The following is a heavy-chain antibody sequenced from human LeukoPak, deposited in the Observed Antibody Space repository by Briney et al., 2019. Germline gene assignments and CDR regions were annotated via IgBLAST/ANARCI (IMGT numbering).Heavy chain of an antibody. Sequence: SETLSLTCTVSGGSISSYYWSWIRQPPGKALEWIGYIYYSGSTNYNPSLKSRVTISVDTSKNRFSLKLSSVTAADTAVYYCAKYSSSWNVLDYWGQGTLVTVSS. J-gene: IGHJ4*02. D-gene: IGHD6-13*01. V-gene: IGHV4-59*01. CDR1: GGSISSYY. CDR2: IYYSGST. CDR3: AKYSSSWNVLDY.